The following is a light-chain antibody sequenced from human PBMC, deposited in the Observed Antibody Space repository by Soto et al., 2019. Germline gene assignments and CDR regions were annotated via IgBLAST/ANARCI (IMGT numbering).Light chain of an antibody. V-gene: IGKV1-9*01. CDR1: QGISSY. J-gene: IGKJ5*01. CDR3: QQLNSSPRT. Sequence: DMEMTQSASTLSASLGDRVTITCGASQGISSYLAWYQQKPGKAPKLLIYAASTLPSGVPSRFSGSVYGTDFNLTISSLQPEDFAPYYCQQLNSSPRTFGQGTRLEI. CDR2: AAS.